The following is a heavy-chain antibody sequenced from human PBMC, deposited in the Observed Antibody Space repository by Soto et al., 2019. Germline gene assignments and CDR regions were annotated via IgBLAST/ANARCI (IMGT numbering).Heavy chain of an antibody. J-gene: IGHJ4*02. CDR2: VGSTGVST. CDR1: GFTFTSYT. V-gene: IGHV3-23*01. D-gene: IGHD3-22*01. Sequence: EVQLLESGGGLVQPGGSLRLSCAASGFTFTSYTMSWVRQAPGKGLEWVSAVGSTGVSTHYAESVKGRFTISRDNSKNTLDLQMNSLRAEDTAVYYCVRVYYYDKDCGQGTLVTVSS. CDR3: VRVYYYDKD.